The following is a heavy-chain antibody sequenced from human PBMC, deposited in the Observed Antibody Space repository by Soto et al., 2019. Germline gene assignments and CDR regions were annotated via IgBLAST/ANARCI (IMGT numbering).Heavy chain of an antibody. CDR1: GFTFANYA. D-gene: IGHD3-22*01. Sequence: GWSLRLSCTSSGFTFANYAMDGVRQAPGKGLEWVSAISGSGGSTYYADSVKGRFTISRDNSKNTLYLQMNSLRAEDTAVYYCAKDRLPKYYDSSGYSFDYRGQGTLVTVSS. V-gene: IGHV3-23*01. J-gene: IGHJ4*02. CDR2: ISGSGGST. CDR3: AKDRLPKYYDSSGYSFDY.